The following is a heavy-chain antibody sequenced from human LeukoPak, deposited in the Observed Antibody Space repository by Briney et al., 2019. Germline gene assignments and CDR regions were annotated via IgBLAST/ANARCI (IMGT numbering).Heavy chain of an antibody. CDR1: GFTFSNAW. CDR3: TTAVLRLGELSPDY. CDR2: IKSKTDGGTT. Sequence: GGSLRLSCAASGFTFSNAWMSWVRQAPGKGLEWVGRIKSKTDGGTTDYAAPVKGRFTISRDDSKNTLYLQMNSLKTEDTAVYCCTTAVLRLGELSPDYWGQGTLVTVSS. D-gene: IGHD3-16*02. J-gene: IGHJ4*02. V-gene: IGHV3-15*01.